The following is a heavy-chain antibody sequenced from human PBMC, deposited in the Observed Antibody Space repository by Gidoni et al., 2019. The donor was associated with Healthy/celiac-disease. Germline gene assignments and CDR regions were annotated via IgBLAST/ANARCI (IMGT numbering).Heavy chain of an antibody. D-gene: IGHD3-10*01. CDR2: ISAYNGNT. CDR3: ARRAGVGELLPGYYYYGMDV. Sequence: GQGLEWMGWISAYNGNTNYAQKLQGRVTMTTDTSTSTAYMELRSLRSDDTAVYYCARRAGVGELLPGYYYYGMDVWGQGTTVTVSS. V-gene: IGHV1-18*01. J-gene: IGHJ6*02.